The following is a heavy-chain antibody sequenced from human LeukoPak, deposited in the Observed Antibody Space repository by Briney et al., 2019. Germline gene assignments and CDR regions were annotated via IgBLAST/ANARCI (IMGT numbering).Heavy chain of an antibody. V-gene: IGHV3-30-3*01. D-gene: IGHD1-1*01. CDR2: ISNDGSNK. J-gene: IGHJ4*02. Sequence: GGSLRLSCAASGFTFSTYAMHWVRQAPGKGLEWVTLISNDGSNKYYADSVKGRFTISRDNSRNTLYLQMKSLRVEDTAIYYCGRDWKLDYWGQGSLVTVSS. CDR3: GRDWKLDY. CDR1: GFTFSTYA.